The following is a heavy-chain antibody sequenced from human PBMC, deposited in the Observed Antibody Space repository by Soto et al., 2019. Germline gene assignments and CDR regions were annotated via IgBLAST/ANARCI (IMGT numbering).Heavy chain of an antibody. V-gene: IGHV1-69*06. D-gene: IGHD2-21*02. CDR2: IIPVFGTA. J-gene: IGHJ3*02. CDR3: ARTVVTAAFDN. CDR1: GGTFSTYS. Sequence: QGQLVQSGAEVKKPGSSVKGSCKASGGTFSTYSISWVRQAPAQGLEWMGGIIPVFGTANYAQKFQGRVTITADKSPIAAHMELSSLRSEDPAVDSWARTVVTAAFDNRGQGTLVTVDS.